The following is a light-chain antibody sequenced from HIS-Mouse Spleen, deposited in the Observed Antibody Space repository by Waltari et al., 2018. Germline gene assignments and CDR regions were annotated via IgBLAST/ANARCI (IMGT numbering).Light chain of an antibody. CDR3: QQLNSYPPT. CDR2: AAS. J-gene: IGKJ1*01. V-gene: IGKV1-9*01. CDR1: QVISSY. Sequence: DIQLTQSPSFLSASVADRVTITCRASQVISSYLAWYQQKPGKAPKLLIYAASTLQSGVPSRFSGSGSGTEFTLTISSLQPEDFATYYCQQLNSYPPTFGQGTRVEIK.